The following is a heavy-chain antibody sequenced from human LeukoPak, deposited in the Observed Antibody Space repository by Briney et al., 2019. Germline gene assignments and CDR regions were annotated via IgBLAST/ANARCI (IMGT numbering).Heavy chain of an antibody. CDR2: ISGSGGSK. Sequence: GGSLRRSGAASGFTGSNYAMSWVRQAPGKGREGGSAISGSGGSKYYADSGKGRLTMARANCKDTLDLQMESPGAEDTAVYYCAKDICVDDCYWVAFDIWGQGTMVTVSS. V-gene: IGHV3-23*01. CDR3: AKDICVDDCYWVAFDI. J-gene: IGHJ3*02. D-gene: IGHD2-21*02. CDR1: GFTGSNYA.